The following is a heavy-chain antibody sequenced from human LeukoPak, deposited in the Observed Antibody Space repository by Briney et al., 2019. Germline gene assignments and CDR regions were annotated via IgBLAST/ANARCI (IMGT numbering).Heavy chain of an antibody. CDR1: GFTFSDYY. J-gene: IGHJ3*02. CDR3: ARVFEDSDYDSSEGDDAFDI. D-gene: IGHD3-22*01. Sequence: GGSLRLSCAASGFTFSDYYMSWIRQAPGKGLEWVSYISSSGSTIDYADSVKGRFTISRDNAKNSLYLQMNSLRAEDTAVYYCARVFEDSDYDSSEGDDAFDIWGQGTMVTVSS. CDR2: ISSSGSTI. V-gene: IGHV3-11*04.